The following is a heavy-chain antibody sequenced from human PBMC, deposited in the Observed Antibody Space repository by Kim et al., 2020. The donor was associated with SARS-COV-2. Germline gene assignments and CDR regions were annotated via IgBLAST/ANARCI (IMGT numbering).Heavy chain of an antibody. CDR1: GFTFKNYY. CDR3: ARDNFPCRTFYSMDY. D-gene: IGHD4-4*01. CDR2: ISDSGDAT. J-gene: IGHJ4*01. V-gene: IGHV3-11*01. Sequence: GGSLRLSCEVSGFTFKNYYLAWIRQAPERGLEFVAFISDSGDATFYTESVKGRFIVSRDNAEGSLFLQMNNVRAEDTAVYYCARDNFPCRTFYSMDYWGQGTLVTVSS.